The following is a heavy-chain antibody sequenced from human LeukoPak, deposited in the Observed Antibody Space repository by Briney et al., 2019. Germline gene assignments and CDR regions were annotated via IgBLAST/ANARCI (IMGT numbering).Heavy chain of an antibody. Sequence: GGSLRLSCAASGLTFHDHAMHWVRQAPGKGQEWVAGISWNSASIGYAVSVKGRFTISRDNAKNSLYLQMNTLRVEDTALYYCAKDLDAWIPTGRGMDVWGKGTTVTVSA. CDR2: ISWNSASI. CDR1: GLTFHDHA. V-gene: IGHV3-9*01. J-gene: IGHJ6*04. D-gene: IGHD5-18*01. CDR3: AKDLDAWIPTGRGMDV.